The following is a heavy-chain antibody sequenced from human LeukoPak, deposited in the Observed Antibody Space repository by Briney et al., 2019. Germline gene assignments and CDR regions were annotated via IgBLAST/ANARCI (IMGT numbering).Heavy chain of an antibody. Sequence: SETLSLTGTVSGGSISSYYWSWIRQPAGKGLEWIGRIYTSGSTNYNPSLKSRVTMSVDTSKNQFSLKLSSVTAADTAVYYCARGRGMVRGVMNWFDPWGQGTLVTVSS. V-gene: IGHV4-4*07. CDR2: IYTSGST. D-gene: IGHD3-10*01. CDR3: ARGRGMVRGVMNWFDP. CDR1: GGSISSYY. J-gene: IGHJ5*02.